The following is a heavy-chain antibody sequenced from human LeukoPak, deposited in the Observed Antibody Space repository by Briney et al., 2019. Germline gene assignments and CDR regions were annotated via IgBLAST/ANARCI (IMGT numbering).Heavy chain of an antibody. D-gene: IGHD6-13*01. V-gene: IGHV3-48*02. CDR1: GFTFSSQN. J-gene: IGHJ4*02. CDR3: AREGAAAGGMDY. CDR2: ISGGSNTI. Sequence: GGSLRLSCAASGFTFSSQNMNWVRQAPGRGLEWVSFISGGSNTIYYADSVKGRFTVSRDNAKSSLYLQMNSLRDEDTAVYFCAREGAAAGGMDYWGQGTLVSVSS.